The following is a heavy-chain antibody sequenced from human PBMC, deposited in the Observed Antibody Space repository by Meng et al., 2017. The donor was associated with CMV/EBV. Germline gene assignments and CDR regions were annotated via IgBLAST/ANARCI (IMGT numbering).Heavy chain of an antibody. CDR1: GGSCSGYY. J-gene: IGHJ4*02. Sequence: SETLSLTCAVYGGSCSGYYWSWSRQPPGKGMEWIGEINHSGSTNYNPSLKSRVTISVDTSKNQFSLKLSSVTAADTAVYYCARVWTGNWGQGTLVTVSS. V-gene: IGHV4-34*01. D-gene: IGHD3/OR15-3a*01. CDR3: ARVWTGN. CDR2: INHSGST.